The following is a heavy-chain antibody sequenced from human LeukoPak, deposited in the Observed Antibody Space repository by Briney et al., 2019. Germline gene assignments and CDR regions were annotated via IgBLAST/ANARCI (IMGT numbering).Heavy chain of an antibody. CDR2: IYPGDSDT. D-gene: IGHD2-2*01. V-gene: IGHV5-51*01. CDR3: ARHRRSYCSSISCRLGGIVYY. CDR1: GYSFTSYW. J-gene: IGHJ4*02. Sequence: ESLKISCKGSGYSFTSYWIAWVRQMPGKGLEWMGIIYPGDSDTSYSPSFQGQVTISADKSISTAYLQWSSLKASDTAMKSCARHRRSYCSSISCRLGGIVYYSGEGALVTVSS.